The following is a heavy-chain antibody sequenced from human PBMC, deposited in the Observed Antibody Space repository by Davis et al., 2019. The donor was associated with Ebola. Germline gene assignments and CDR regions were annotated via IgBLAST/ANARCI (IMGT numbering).Heavy chain of an antibody. V-gene: IGHV1-2*02. D-gene: IGHD4/OR15-4a*01. CDR1: GYTFTSYG. J-gene: IGHJ5*02. CDR2: INPHSGVT. Sequence: ASVKVSCKASGYTFTSYGVSWVRQAPGQGLEWMGWINPHSGVTNYGQKFEDRVTLTMDRSIRTVYMELSRLRFDDTAVYYCARDRDPMVLAAFGGLDPWGQGTLVTVSS. CDR3: ARDRDPMVLAAFGGLDP.